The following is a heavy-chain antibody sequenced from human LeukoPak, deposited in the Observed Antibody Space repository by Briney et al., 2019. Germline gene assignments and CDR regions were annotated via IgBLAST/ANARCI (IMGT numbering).Heavy chain of an antibody. CDR1: GGSFSGYY. Sequence: PSETLSLTCAVYGGSFSGYYWSWIRQPPGKGLEWIGEINHSGSTNYNPSLKSRVTISVDTSKNQFSLKLSSVTAADTAVYYCAVRGLSGPNYFDYWGQGTLVTVSS. CDR2: INHSGST. V-gene: IGHV4-34*01. D-gene: IGHD2/OR15-2a*01. CDR3: AVRGLSGPNYFDY. J-gene: IGHJ4*02.